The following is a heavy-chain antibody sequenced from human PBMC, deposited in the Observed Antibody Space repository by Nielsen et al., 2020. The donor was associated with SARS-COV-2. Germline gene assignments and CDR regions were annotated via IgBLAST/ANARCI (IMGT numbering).Heavy chain of an antibody. Sequence: ESLKISCAVYGGSFSGYYWSWIRQPPGKGLEWIGEINHSGSTNYNPSLKSRVTISVGRSKNQFSLKLSSVTAADTAVYYCARGTAAGGSGDAFDIWGQGTMVTVSS. D-gene: IGHD6-13*01. CDR3: ARGTAAGGSGDAFDI. V-gene: IGHV4-34*01. J-gene: IGHJ3*02. CDR1: GGSFSGYY. CDR2: INHSGST.